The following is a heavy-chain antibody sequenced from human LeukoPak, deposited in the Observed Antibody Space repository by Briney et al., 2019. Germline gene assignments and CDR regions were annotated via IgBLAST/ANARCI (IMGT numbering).Heavy chain of an antibody. CDR3: ARGPRITMVRGGQWYYYMDV. CDR2: INPSGGST. V-gene: IGHV1-46*01. J-gene: IGHJ6*03. CDR1: GYTFTSYY. Sequence: RASVKVSCKASGYTFTSYYLYWVRQAPGQGLEWMGIINPSGGSTNYAQKFQGRVTMTRDTSTSTVYMELSSLRSEDTAVYYCARGPRITMVRGGQWYYYMDVWGKGTTVTISS. D-gene: IGHD3-10*01.